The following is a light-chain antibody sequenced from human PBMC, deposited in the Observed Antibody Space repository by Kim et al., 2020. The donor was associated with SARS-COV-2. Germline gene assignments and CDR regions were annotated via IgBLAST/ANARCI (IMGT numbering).Light chain of an antibody. CDR3: QRRSNWLT. V-gene: IGKV3-11*01. CDR2: DAS. Sequence: SLSPGEATTLSCRASQGVSSYLSWYQQKPGQAHRLLNYDASNRATGIPARFSGSGSETDFTLTISSLEPEDFAVYYWQRRSNWLTFGGGTKVDIK. J-gene: IGKJ4*01. CDR1: QGVSSY.